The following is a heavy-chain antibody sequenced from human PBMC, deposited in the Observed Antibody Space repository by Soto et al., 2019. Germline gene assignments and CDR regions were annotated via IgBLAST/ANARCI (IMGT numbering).Heavy chain of an antibody. J-gene: IGHJ3*01. CDR3: ARGGRS. CDR1: GFTFSSSE. CDR2: IHPGGQTI. D-gene: IGHD2-15*01. Sequence: EVQLVESGGGLVQPGGSLRLSCAASGFTFSSSEMYWVRQAPGKGLEWISYIHPGGQTIFYAESVKGRFTISRENAKHPCYLKMNTLSAGDTAIYTWARGGRSWGRGTKVPVSS. V-gene: IGHV3-48*03.